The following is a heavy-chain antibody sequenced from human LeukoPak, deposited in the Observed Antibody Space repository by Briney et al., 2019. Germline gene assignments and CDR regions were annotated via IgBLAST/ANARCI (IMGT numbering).Heavy chain of an antibody. CDR3: ARGVYCSGGSCPNWFDP. V-gene: IGHV1-8*01. CDR2: MNPNRGNT. Sequence: ASVKVSCKASGYTFTSYDINWVRQATGQGLEWMGWMNPNRGNTGYAQKFQGRGTMTRNTSISTAYMELSSLRSEDTAVYYCARGVYCSGGSCPNWFDPWGQGTLVTVSS. D-gene: IGHD2-15*01. J-gene: IGHJ5*02. CDR1: GYTFTSYD.